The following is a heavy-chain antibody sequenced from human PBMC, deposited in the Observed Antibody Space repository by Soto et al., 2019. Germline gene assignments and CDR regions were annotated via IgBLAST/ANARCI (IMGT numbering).Heavy chain of an antibody. Sequence: PGGSLRLFCAASGFTFSRDGMSWVRQAPGKGLEWVSLITDNGGSTYYADSVKGRLTISRDNTKNTLFLQMNSLRAEDTAVYYCAKERATTTAFDYWGQGALVTVSS. CDR1: GFTFSRDG. D-gene: IGHD4-17*01. V-gene: IGHV3-23*01. CDR2: ITDNGGST. J-gene: IGHJ4*02. CDR3: AKERATTTAFDY.